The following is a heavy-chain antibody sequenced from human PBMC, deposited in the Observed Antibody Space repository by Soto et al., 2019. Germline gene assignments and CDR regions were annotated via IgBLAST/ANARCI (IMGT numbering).Heavy chain of an antibody. V-gene: IGHV3-30-3*01. CDR2: ISYDGSNK. CDR1: GFTFSSYA. J-gene: IGHJ4*02. CDR3: ARRYSSGWYGDLDY. Sequence: QVQLVESGGGVVQPGRSLRLSCTASGFTFSSYAMHWVRQAPGKGLEWVAVISYDGSNKYYADSVKGRFTISRDNSKNTMYLQLNSLRVEDTAVYYCARRYSSGWYGDLDYWGQGTLVTVSS. D-gene: IGHD6-19*01.